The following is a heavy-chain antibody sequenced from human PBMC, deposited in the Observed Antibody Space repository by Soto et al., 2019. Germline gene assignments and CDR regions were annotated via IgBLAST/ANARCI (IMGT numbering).Heavy chain of an antibody. J-gene: IGHJ5*02. V-gene: IGHV4-59*08. CDR2: IYYSGST. D-gene: IGHD3-22*01. Sequence: SETLSLTCTVSGGSISSYYWSWIRQPPGKGLEWIGYIYYSGSTNYNPSLKSRVTISVDTSKNQFSLNLSSVTAADTAVYYCARKDSSGYYDWFDPWGQGTQVTVSS. CDR1: GGSISSYY. CDR3: ARKDSSGYYDWFDP.